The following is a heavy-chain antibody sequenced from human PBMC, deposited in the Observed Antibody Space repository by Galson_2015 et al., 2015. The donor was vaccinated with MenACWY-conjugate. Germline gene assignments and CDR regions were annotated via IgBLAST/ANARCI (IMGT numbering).Heavy chain of an antibody. CDR3: ARVPGSSYGYYDW. J-gene: IGHJ4*02. V-gene: IGHV3-48*02. CDR2: ISSSSSTI. D-gene: IGHD5-18*01. Sequence: SLRLSCAASGFTFSTYSMNWVRQAPGKGLEWVSYISSSSSTIYYADSVKGRFTISRDNAKNSLYLQMNTLRDEDTAVYYCARVPGSSYGYYDWSGQGTLVTVSS. CDR1: GFTFSTYS.